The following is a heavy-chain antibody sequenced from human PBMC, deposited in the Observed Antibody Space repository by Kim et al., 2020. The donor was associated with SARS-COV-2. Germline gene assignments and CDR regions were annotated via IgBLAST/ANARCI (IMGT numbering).Heavy chain of an antibody. Sequence: SETLSLTCTVSGGSINNYYWAWIRQPPGKGLEWIGHRNFRGGRDFDYNSSLKSRVTMSVDTSKNQFSLEMTSVTAADTAVYYCAGYLRGSESSVFDYWGQGILVTVSS. CDR3: AGYLRGSESSVFDY. J-gene: IGHJ4*02. V-gene: IGHV4-59*01. D-gene: IGHD3-10*01. CDR1: GGSINNYY. CDR2: RNFRGGRDF.